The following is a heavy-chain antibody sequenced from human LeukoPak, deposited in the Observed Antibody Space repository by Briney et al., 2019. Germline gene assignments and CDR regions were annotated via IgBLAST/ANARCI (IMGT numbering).Heavy chain of an antibody. CDR3: ARAARYVWGGYYFDY. D-gene: IGHD3-16*01. CDR2: IYYSGST. Sequence: PSETLSLTCTVSGGSISSNDYYWGWIRQPPGKGLEWIASIYYSGSTYYNPSLKSRVTISVDTSKNQFSMKLSSVTAADTAVYYCARAARYVWGGYYFDYWGQGTLVTVSS. V-gene: IGHV4-39*07. J-gene: IGHJ4*02. CDR1: GGSISSNDYY.